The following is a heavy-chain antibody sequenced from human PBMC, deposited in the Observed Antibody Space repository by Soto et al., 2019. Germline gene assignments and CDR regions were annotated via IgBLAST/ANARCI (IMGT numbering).Heavy chain of an antibody. CDR3: AKDSRLYASANGFDP. D-gene: IGHD3-22*01. Sequence: PGGSLRLSCAASGFTFSSYAMSWVRQAPGKGLEWVSTISGTGGSTYYADSVKGRFTVSRDNSEDTLYMHLDSLRADDTAVYYCAKDSRLYASANGFDPWGQGTMVTVS. J-gene: IGHJ5*02. CDR1: GFTFSSYA. V-gene: IGHV3-23*01. CDR2: ISGTGGST.